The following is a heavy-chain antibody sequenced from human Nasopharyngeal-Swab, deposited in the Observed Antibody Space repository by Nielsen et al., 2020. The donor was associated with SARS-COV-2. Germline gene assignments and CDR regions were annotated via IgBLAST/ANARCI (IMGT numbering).Heavy chain of an antibody. V-gene: IGHV3-48*03. CDR2: ISSSGSTI. J-gene: IGHJ5*02. Sequence: GESLKISCAASGFTFSSYEMNWVRQAPGKGLEWVSYISSSGSTIYYADSVKGRFTISRDNAKNSLYLQMNSLRAEDTAVYYCASGESSTTYYDFWSGSRHWFDPWGQGTLVTVSS. D-gene: IGHD3-3*01. CDR3: ASGESSTTYYDFWSGSRHWFDP. CDR1: GFTFSSYE.